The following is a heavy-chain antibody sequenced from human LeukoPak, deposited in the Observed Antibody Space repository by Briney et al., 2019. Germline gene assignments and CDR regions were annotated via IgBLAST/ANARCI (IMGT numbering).Heavy chain of an antibody. CDR1: GYTFTNYA. D-gene: IGHD3-10*01. CDR2: INTNNGNT. V-gene: IGHV1-18*01. Sequence: ASVKVSCEASGYTFTNYAFSWVRQAPGQGLEWMGWINTNNGNTNYVKRLQGRVTMTTDTSTTTAYMELRSLISDVTAVYYCAREREETYGSGSYTFDHWGQGTLVTVSS. CDR3: AREREETYGSGSYTFDH. J-gene: IGHJ4*02.